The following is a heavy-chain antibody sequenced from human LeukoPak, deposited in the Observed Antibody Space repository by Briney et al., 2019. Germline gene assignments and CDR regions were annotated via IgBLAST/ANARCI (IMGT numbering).Heavy chain of an antibody. J-gene: IGHJ4*02. CDR3: AKASWVLNADAVL. V-gene: IGHV3-23*01. D-gene: IGHD3-9*01. CDR1: GFTFSSYA. CDR2: LRGNGDT. Sequence: PGESLTLSCAASGFTFSSYAMSWVREAPARGLEWVSSLRGNGDTFYADSVKGRFTLSRDDSRNTVYLQLNNLRVEDTAVYYCAKASWVLNADAVLWGQGTVVTVSS.